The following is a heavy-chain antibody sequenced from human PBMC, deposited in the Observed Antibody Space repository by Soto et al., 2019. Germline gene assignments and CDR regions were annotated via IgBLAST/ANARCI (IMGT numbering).Heavy chain of an antibody. CDR3: AKDAMVRGVWGYDAFDI. J-gene: IGHJ3*02. V-gene: IGHV3-23*01. CDR1: GFTFSSYA. Sequence: EVQLLESGGGLVQPGGSLRLSCAASGFTFSSYAMSWVRQAPGKGLEWVSAISGSGGSTYYADSVKGRFTISRDNSKNTLNLQMTSLRAEDTAVYYCAKDAMVRGVWGYDAFDIWGQGTMVTVSS. D-gene: IGHD3-10*01. CDR2: ISGSGGST.